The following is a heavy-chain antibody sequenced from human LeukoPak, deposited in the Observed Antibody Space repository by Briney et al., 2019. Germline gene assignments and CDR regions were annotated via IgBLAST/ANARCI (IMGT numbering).Heavy chain of an antibody. CDR2: ISAYNGNT. J-gene: IGHJ3*02. D-gene: IGHD2-2*02. CDR1: GYIFTNYG. V-gene: IGHV1-18*01. CDR3: ARDIVVVPAAIRGIDAFDI. Sequence: ASVKVSCKASGYIFTNYGISWVRQAPGQGLEWMGWISAYNGNTNYAQKLQGRVTMTTDTSTSTAYMELRSLRSDDTAVYYCARDIVVVPAAIRGIDAFDIWGQGTMVTVSS.